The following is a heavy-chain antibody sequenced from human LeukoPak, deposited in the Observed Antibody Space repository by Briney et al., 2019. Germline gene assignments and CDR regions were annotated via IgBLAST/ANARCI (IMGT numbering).Heavy chain of an antibody. J-gene: IGHJ4*02. D-gene: IGHD3-10*01. CDR3: AKAVRSMVTGGGYFDS. Sequence: GGSLRLSCAASGFAFSNYAMSWVRQAPGKGLEWVSSLSGGGDSRYYADSVMGRCTISRDNSKNTLYLQMNSLRAEDTAVYYCAKAVRSMVTGGGYFDSWGQGTLVTVSS. CDR1: GFAFSNYA. CDR2: LSGGGDSR. V-gene: IGHV3-23*01.